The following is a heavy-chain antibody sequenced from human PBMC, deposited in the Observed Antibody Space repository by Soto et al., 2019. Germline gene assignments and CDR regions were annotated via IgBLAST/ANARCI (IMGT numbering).Heavy chain of an antibody. D-gene: IGHD6-19*01. CDR1: GFSLSTTGVG. V-gene: IGHV2-5*02. CDR2: IYWDDDK. J-gene: IGHJ1*01. Sequence: QITLKESGPTLVKPTQPLTLTCTFSGFSLSTTGVGVGWIRQPPGKALEWLPLIYWDDDKRYSPSLKSRLTSTRDPSENPVVLTMTHMDPVDTATYYCAHSYTSGFVAEYFQHWGQGTLVTVSS. CDR3: AHSYTSGFVAEYFQH.